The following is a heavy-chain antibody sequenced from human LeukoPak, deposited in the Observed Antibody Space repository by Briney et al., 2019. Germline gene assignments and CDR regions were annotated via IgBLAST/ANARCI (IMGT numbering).Heavy chain of an antibody. Sequence: GGSLRLSCGASGFXFSSYSINWVRQAPGKGLEWVSAISSSSSYIYYADSVKGRFTISRDNAKNSLYLQMNSLRAEDTAVYYCARDSHPSGYDYWGQGTLVTVSS. CDR3: ARDSHPSGYDY. CDR2: ISSSSSYI. J-gene: IGHJ4*02. D-gene: IGHD5-12*01. V-gene: IGHV3-21*01. CDR1: GFXFSSYS.